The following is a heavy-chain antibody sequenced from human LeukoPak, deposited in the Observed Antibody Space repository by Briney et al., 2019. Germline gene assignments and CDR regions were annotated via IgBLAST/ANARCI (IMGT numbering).Heavy chain of an antibody. Sequence: SETLSLTCTVSGGSISSSSYYWGWIRQPPGKGLEWIGYIYYSGSTNYNPSLKSRVTISVDTSKNQFSLKLSSVTAADTAVYYCARVSSSWYGDWFDPWGQGTLVTVSS. CDR2: IYYSGST. V-gene: IGHV4-61*05. D-gene: IGHD6-13*01. CDR1: GGSISSSSYY. J-gene: IGHJ5*02. CDR3: ARVSSSWYGDWFDP.